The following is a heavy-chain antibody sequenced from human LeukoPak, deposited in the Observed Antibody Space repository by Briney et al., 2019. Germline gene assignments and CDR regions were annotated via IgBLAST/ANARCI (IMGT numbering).Heavy chain of an antibody. D-gene: IGHD3-22*01. CDR2: INTNTGNP. CDR1: GYIFDIYA. V-gene: IGHV7-4-1*02. CDR3: ARSSEGRYYYVSSGFSYYYYMDV. Sequence: ASVKVSCKASGYIFDIYAMFWVRQAPGQGLELMGWINTNTGNPTYAQGFTGRFVFSLDTSVSTAYLQISSLKAEDTAVYYCARSSEGRYYYVSSGFSYYYYMDVWGKGTTVTISS. J-gene: IGHJ6*03.